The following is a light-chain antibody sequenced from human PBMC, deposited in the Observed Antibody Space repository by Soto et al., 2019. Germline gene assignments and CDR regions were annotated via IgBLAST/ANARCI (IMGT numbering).Light chain of an antibody. CDR3: HQYSGPPYT. V-gene: IGKV3-20*01. Sequence: EIVLTQSPGTLSLSPGERVTLSCRASQSVSSSYLGWFQQRPGQAPRLLIYDTSNRATGIPGRFSGSGSGTDFTLTISRLEPEDFAVYYCHQYSGPPYTVGQGTKLEIK. CDR2: DTS. J-gene: IGKJ2*01. CDR1: QSVSSSY.